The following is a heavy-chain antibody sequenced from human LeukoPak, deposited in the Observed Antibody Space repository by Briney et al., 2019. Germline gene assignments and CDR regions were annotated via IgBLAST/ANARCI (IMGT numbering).Heavy chain of an antibody. J-gene: IGHJ5*02. Sequence: SETLSLTCTVSGVSISSSNSYWGWIRQPPGKGLEWIGSIYYTGNTYYNASLKSRVTISIDTSKNQISLRLTSVTAADTAVYYCARDPVTRRITIFGVVIPGGWFDPWGQGTLVTVSS. D-gene: IGHD3-3*01. CDR1: GVSISSSNSY. CDR2: IYYTGNT. V-gene: IGHV4-39*02. CDR3: ARDPVTRRITIFGVVIPGGWFDP.